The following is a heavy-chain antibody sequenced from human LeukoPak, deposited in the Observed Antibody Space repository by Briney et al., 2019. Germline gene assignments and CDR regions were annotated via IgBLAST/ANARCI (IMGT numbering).Heavy chain of an antibody. J-gene: IGHJ4*02. V-gene: IGHV3-53*01. CDR1: GFTVSSNY. CDR2: IYSGGST. Sequence: GGPLRLSCAASGFTVSSNYMSWVRQAPGKGLEWVSVIYSGGSTYYADSVKGRFTISRDNSKNTLYLQMNSLRAEDTAVYYCVSFYETYWGRGTLVTVSS. D-gene: IGHD2/OR15-2a*01. CDR3: VSFYETY.